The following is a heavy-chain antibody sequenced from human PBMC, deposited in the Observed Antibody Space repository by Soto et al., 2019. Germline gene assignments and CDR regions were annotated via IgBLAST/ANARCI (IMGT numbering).Heavy chain of an antibody. Sequence: NPSETLSLTCTVSGGSIYRSGYYWGWIRQPPGRGLEWIGNIDYNGVTYSNPSLKSRVTISRDTSKNQFFLKLTSVTAADTALYYCGKVLVGATGHIDSDSWGPRTRGTVSS. CDR3: GKVLVGATGHIDSDS. V-gene: IGHV4-39*01. D-gene: IGHD2-15*01. CDR1: GGSIYRSGYY. J-gene: IGHJ4*02. CDR2: IDYNGVT.